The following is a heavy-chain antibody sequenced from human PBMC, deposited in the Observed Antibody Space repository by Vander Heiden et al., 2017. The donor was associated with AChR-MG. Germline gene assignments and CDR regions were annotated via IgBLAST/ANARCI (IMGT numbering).Heavy chain of an antibody. CDR2: INPHSGDS. Sequence: QVQLVQSGAEVKKPGASVKVSCKASGSNFNGYFMHWVRQAPGEGLEWMGWINPHSGDSKYAQKFQGRVTMTRATSISTAYMELNSLSSDDTAVYYCARDLREIRYSDWLVWDVWGQGTTVTVSS. J-gene: IGHJ6*02. CDR1: GSNFNGYF. V-gene: IGHV1-2*02. CDR3: ARDLREIRYSDWLVWDV. D-gene: IGHD3-9*01.